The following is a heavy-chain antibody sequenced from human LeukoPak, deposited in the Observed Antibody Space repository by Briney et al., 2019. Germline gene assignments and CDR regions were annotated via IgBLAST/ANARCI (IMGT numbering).Heavy chain of an antibody. V-gene: IGHV4-59*01. D-gene: IGHD3-3*01. Sequence: SETLSLTCTVSGGSISSYYWSWIRQPPGKGLEWIGYIYYTGSTNYNPSLKSRLAISVDTSKNEFSLKLSSVTAADTAVYYCAGRNFDFWNDYYYMDVWGKGTTVTVS. CDR2: IYYTGST. CDR3: AGRNFDFWNDYYYMDV. J-gene: IGHJ6*03. CDR1: GGSISSYY.